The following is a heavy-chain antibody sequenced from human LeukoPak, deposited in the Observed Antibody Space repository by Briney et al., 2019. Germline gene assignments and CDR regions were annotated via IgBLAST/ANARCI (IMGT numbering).Heavy chain of an antibody. D-gene: IGHD4-17*01. V-gene: IGHV4-59*01. CDR3: ARGLHSSYGRGGFDS. CDR2: IFHSGTT. Sequence: PSETLSLTCTVSGGSIGRFYWSWIRQPPGKGLEWIGYIFHSGTTNYNPSLESRVTISVDTSKNQFSLTLTSVTAADTAVYYCARGLHSSYGRGGFDSWGQGILVTVSS. J-gene: IGHJ5*01. CDR1: GGSIGRFY.